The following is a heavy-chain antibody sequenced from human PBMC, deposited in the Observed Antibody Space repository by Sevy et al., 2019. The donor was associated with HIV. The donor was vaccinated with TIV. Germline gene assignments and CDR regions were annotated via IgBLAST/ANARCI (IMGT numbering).Heavy chain of an antibody. CDR3: ARASTGDLKDY. D-gene: IGHD7-27*01. CDR1: GFTVSSNY. CDR2: MYSGGST. Sequence: GGSLRLSCAASGFTVSSNYMSWVRQAPGKELEWVSVMYSGGSTYYADSVKGRFTISRDNSKNTLYLQMNSLRAEDTAVYYCARASTGDLKDYWGQGTLVTVSS. V-gene: IGHV3-53*01. J-gene: IGHJ4*02.